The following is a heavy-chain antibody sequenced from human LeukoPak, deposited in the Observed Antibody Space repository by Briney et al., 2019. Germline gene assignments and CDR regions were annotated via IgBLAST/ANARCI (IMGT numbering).Heavy chain of an antibody. Sequence: GGSLRLSCSASGFTFSTFAMIWVRQPPGKGLEWVSSIFPSGGEIHYADSVRGRFTISRDNSKSTLSLQMNSLRAEDTAIYYCATYRQVLLPFESWGQGTLVTVSS. V-gene: IGHV3-23*01. CDR2: IFPSGGEI. CDR3: ATYRQVLLPFES. D-gene: IGHD2-8*02. J-gene: IGHJ4*02. CDR1: GFTFSTFA.